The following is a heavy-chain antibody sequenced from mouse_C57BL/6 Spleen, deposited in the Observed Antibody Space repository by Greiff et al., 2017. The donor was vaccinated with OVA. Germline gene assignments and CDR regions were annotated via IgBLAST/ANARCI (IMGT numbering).Heavy chain of an antibody. CDR3: TTPIYYDYDEGCAY. J-gene: IGHJ3*01. D-gene: IGHD2-4*01. CDR1: GFNIKDYY. V-gene: IGHV14-1*01. Sequence: VQLQQSGAELVRPGASVKLSCTASGFNIKDYYMHWVKQRPEQGLEWIGRIDPEDGDTEYAPKFQGKATMTADTSSNTAYLQLSSLTSEDTAVYYCTTPIYYDYDEGCAYWGQGTLVTGSA. CDR2: IDPEDGDT.